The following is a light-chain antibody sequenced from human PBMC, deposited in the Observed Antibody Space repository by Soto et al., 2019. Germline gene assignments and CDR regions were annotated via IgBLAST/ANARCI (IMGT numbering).Light chain of an antibody. V-gene: IGLV2-8*01. CDR2: EVN. CDR1: SRDVGDYNY. J-gene: IGLJ1*01. CDR3: SSYAGSDVFV. Sequence: QSALTQPPSASGSPGQSVTISCTGTSRDVGDYNYVSWYQQRPGKAPKLMIYEVNKRPSGVPDRFSGSKAGNTASLTVFGLQAEDEADYYCSSYAGSDVFVFGTGTKLTVL.